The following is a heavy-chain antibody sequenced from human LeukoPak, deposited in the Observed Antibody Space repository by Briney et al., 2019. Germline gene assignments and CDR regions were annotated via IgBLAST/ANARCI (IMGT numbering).Heavy chain of an antibody. CDR1: GFTFSSYG. CDR3: AKGTANWGSYYMDV. V-gene: IGHV3-30*02. CDR2: IRYDGSKK. J-gene: IGHJ6*03. Sequence: TGGSLRLSCAASGFTFSSYGMHWVRQAPGKGLEWVAFIRYDGSKKYFADSVKGRFTISRDNSKNTLYLQMNTLRAEDTAVYYCAKGTANWGSYYMDVWGKGTTVTVSS. D-gene: IGHD7-27*01.